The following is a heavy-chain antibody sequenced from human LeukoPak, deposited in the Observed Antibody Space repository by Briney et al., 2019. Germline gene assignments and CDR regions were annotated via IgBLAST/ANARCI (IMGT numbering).Heavy chain of an antibody. Sequence: SETLSLTCTVSGGSISSGDYYWSWIRQPPGKGLEWIGYIYYSGSTYYNSSLKSRVTISVDTSKNQFSLKLSSVTAADTAVYYCARWDLVAPFDYWGQGTLVTVSS. CDR1: GGSISSGDYY. CDR3: ARWDLVAPFDY. V-gene: IGHV4-30-4*08. J-gene: IGHJ4*02. CDR2: IYYSGST. D-gene: IGHD5-12*01.